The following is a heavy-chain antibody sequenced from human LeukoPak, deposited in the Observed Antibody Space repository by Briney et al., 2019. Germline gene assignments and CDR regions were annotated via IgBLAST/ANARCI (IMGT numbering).Heavy chain of an antibody. J-gene: IGHJ4*02. V-gene: IGHV1-18*01. Sequence: ASVKVSCKASGYTFTSYGISWVRQAPGQGLEWMGWISAYNGNTNYAQKLQGRVTMTTDTSTSTAYMELRSLRSDDTAVYYCARASGSSSWYSPLDYWGQGTLVTVSS. CDR2: ISAYNGNT. D-gene: IGHD6-13*01. CDR1: GYTFTSYG. CDR3: ARASGSSSWYSPLDY.